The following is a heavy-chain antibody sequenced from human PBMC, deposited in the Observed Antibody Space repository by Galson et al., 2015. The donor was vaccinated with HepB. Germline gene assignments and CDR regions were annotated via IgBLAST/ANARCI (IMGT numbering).Heavy chain of an antibody. CDR1: RFIFSSYW. D-gene: IGHD3-16*01. J-gene: IGHJ6*03. V-gene: IGHV3-48*01. Sequence: SLRLSCAASRFIFSSYWMSWIRQAPGKGLEWLSYITGGSPTMYYADSVKGRFTISRDSAKSSLYLQMNSLRAEDTAVYYCARSYNYYYMDVWGEGTTVTVSS. CDR2: ITGGSPTM. CDR3: ARSYNYYYMDV.